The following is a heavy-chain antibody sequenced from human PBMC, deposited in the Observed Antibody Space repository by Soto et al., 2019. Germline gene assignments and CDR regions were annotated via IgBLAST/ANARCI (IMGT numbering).Heavy chain of an antibody. CDR2: MYPGGMT. J-gene: IGHJ4*02. V-gene: IGHV4-31*03. CDR3: ARLGAYHGSAGYYFDL. CDR1: GGSISSGGYS. Sequence: QEQLQESGPGLVKASQTLSLTCTVSGGSISSGGYSWSWLRLHPGQGLEWIGYMYPGGMTYYNPSLRNRVTVSIDTSKNQFSLELTSVTAADTALYFCARLGAYHGSAGYYFDLWGQGTLVTVST. D-gene: IGHD3-22*01.